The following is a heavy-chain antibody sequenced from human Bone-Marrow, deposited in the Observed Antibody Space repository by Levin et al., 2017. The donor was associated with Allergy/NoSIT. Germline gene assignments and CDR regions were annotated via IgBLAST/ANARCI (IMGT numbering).Heavy chain of an antibody. D-gene: IGHD2-2*01. CDR3: AKDLNGVIVPAAIRGSSFDY. V-gene: IGHV3-30*18. CDR1: GFTFSNSG. CDR2: ISYDGNDI. Sequence: PGGSLRLSCAASGFTFSNSGMHWVRRAPGKGLEWVAVISYDGNDIYYADSVKGRFTFSRDNSKNTVYLQMNSLRVEDTAVYYCAKDLNGVIVPAAIRGSSFDYWGQGTLVTVSS. J-gene: IGHJ4*02.